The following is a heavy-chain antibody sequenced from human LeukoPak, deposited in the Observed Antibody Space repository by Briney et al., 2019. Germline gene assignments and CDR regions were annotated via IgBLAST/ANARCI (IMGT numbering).Heavy chain of an antibody. Sequence: SETLSLTCTVSGGSISSYYWSWIRQPPGKGLEWIGYIYYSGSTNYNPSLKSRVTISVDTSKNQFSLKLTSVTAADTAMYYCARQMYTGTYPSWVDRWGQGTLVTVSS. V-gene: IGHV4-59*01. D-gene: IGHD1-26*01. CDR3: ARQMYTGTYPSWVDR. J-gene: IGHJ5*02. CDR1: GGSISSYY. CDR2: IYYSGST.